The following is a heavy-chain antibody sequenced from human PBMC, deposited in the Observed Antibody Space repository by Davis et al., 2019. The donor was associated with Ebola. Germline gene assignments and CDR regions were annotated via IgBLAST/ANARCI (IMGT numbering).Heavy chain of an antibody. CDR3: ASAPRAYYYGMDV. V-gene: IGHV4-59*03. J-gene: IGHJ6*02. Sequence: GSLRLSCIVSGGSISNYYWSWIRQPPGKGLEWVGYIFYSGSTNYNPSLKSRVTISVDTPKNQFSLKLTSVTAADTAVYYCASAPRAYYYGMDVWGQGTTVTVSS. CDR2: IFYSGST. CDR1: GGSISNYY.